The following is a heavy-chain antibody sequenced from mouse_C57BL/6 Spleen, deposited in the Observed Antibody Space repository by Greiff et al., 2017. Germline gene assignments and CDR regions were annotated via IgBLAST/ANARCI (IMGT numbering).Heavy chain of an antibody. Sequence: QVQLQQSGAELVKPGASVKLSCKASGYTFTEYTIHWVKQRSGQGLEWIGWFYPGSGSIKYNEKFKDKATLTADKSSRTVYMELSRLASEDSAVYFCARHEGDGSPPYWYFDVWGTGTTVTVSS. J-gene: IGHJ1*03. CDR1: GYTFTEYT. CDR2: FYPGSGSI. D-gene: IGHD1-1*01. CDR3: ARHEGDGSPPYWYFDV. V-gene: IGHV1-62-2*01.